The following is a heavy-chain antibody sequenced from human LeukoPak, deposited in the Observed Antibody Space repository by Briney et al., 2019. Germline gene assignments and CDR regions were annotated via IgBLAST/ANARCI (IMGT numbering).Heavy chain of an antibody. CDR2: FDPEDGET. CDR1: GYTLTELS. J-gene: IGHJ4*02. D-gene: IGHD6-13*01. CDR3: ATRGYRGRWYVY. Sequence: ASVKVSCKVSGYTLTELSMHWVRQAPGKGLEWMGGFDPEDGETIYAQKFQGRVTMTEDTSTDTAYMELSSLRSEDTAVYFCATRGYRGRWYVYWGQGTLVTVSS. V-gene: IGHV1-24*01.